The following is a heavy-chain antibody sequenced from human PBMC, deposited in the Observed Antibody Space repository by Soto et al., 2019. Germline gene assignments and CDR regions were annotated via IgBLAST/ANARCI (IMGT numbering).Heavy chain of an antibody. CDR3: ARLRDWNGLSPLGKLFEYFYYFDY. CDR2: IDPSDSYT. CDR1: GYSFTSYW. Sequence: PGESLKISCKGSGYSFTSYWISWVRQMPGKGLEWMGRIDPSDSYTNYSPSFQGHVTISADKSISTAYLQWSSLRASDTAMYYCARLRDWNGLSPLGKLFEYFYYFDYWGQGTLVTVSS. D-gene: IGHD1-1*01. J-gene: IGHJ4*02. V-gene: IGHV5-10-1*01.